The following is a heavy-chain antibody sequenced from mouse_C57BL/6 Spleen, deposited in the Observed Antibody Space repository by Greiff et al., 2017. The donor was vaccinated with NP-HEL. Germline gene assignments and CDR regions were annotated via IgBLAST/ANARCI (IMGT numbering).Heavy chain of an antibody. D-gene: IGHD2-4*01. Sequence: QVQLKQPGAELVKPGASVKMSCKASGYTFTSYWITWVKQRPGQGLEWIGDIYPGSGSTNYNEKFKSKATLTVDTSSSTAYMQLSSLTSEDSAVYYCARGGYYDYDGFAYWGQGTLVTVSA. J-gene: IGHJ3*01. CDR2: IYPGSGST. V-gene: IGHV1-55*01. CDR3: ARGGYYDYDGFAY. CDR1: GYTFTSYW.